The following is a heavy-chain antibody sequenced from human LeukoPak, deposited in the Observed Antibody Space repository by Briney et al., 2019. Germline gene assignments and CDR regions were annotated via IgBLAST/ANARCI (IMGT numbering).Heavy chain of an antibody. V-gene: IGHV1-2*02. CDR3: ARDYSGSYWVDY. Sequence: ASVKVSCKASGYTFTGYYMHWVRQAPGQGLEWMGWINPNSGGTNYAQKFQGRVTMTRDTSTSTAYMELSRLRSDDTAVYYCARDYSGSYWVDYWGQGTLVTVSS. D-gene: IGHD1-26*01. CDR2: INPNSGGT. CDR1: GYTFTGYY. J-gene: IGHJ4*02.